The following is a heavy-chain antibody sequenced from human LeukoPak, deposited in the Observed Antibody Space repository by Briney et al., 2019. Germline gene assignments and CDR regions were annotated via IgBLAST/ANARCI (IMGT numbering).Heavy chain of an antibody. V-gene: IGHV3-23*01. Sequence: PGGSLRLSCAASGFTFSSYAMSWVRQAPGKGLEWVSAISGSGGSTYYADSVKGRFTISRDNSKNTLYLQMNSLRAEDTAVYYCAREATYYDILTGYLIGAFDIWGQGTMVTVSS. D-gene: IGHD3-9*01. CDR1: GFTFSSYA. J-gene: IGHJ3*02. CDR2: ISGSGGST. CDR3: AREATYYDILTGYLIGAFDI.